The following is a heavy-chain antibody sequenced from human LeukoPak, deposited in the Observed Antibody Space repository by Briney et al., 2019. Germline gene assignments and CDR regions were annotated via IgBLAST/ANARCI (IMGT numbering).Heavy chain of an antibody. CDR1: GYTFTSYG. J-gene: IGHJ6*03. D-gene: IGHD4-11*01. Sequence: ASVKVSCKASGYTFTSYGINWVRQAPGQGLEWMGWISAYNGNTNYAQKLQGRVTMTTDTSTSTAYMELRSLRPDDTAVYYCARGRTPTVTYYYYYYMDVWGKGTTVTVSS. CDR2: ISAYNGNT. CDR3: ARGRTPTVTYYYYYYMDV. V-gene: IGHV1-18*01.